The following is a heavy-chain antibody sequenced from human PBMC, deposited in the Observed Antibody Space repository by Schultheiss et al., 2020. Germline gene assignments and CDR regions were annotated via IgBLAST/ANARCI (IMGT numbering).Heavy chain of an antibody. V-gene: IGHV3-33*01. CDR2: IWYDGSNK. D-gene: IGHD5-24*01. CDR1: GFTFSSYG. CDR3: ARTSALQFYYYYGMDV. J-gene: IGHJ6*02. Sequence: GGSLRLSCAASGFTFSSYGMHWVRQAPGKGLEWVAVIWYDGSNKYYADSVKGRFTISRDNSKNTLYLQMNSLRAEDTAVYYCARTSALQFYYYYGMDVWGQGTTVTVSS.